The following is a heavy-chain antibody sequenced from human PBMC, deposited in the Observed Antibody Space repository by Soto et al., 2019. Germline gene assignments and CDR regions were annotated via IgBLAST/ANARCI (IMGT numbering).Heavy chain of an antibody. Sequence: SETLSLTCTVSGYSISNGYYWAWIRQSPGKGLEWIGSVYQTVSTSYNPSLESRVTILVDIAKSHFSLRLNSVTAADTAVYFCAREKGHSNPFDFWGPGMLVTVSS. D-gene: IGHD4-4*01. J-gene: IGHJ4*02. V-gene: IGHV4-38-2*02. CDR2: VYQTVST. CDR3: AREKGHSNPFDF. CDR1: GYSISNGYY.